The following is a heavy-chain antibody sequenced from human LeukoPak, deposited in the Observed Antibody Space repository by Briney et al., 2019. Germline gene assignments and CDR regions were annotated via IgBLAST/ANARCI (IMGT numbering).Heavy chain of an antibody. CDR3: AKVDNWKYGHHDY. V-gene: IGHV3-21*04. Sequence: GGSLRLSCAASGFTFSSYSMNWVRQAPGKGLEWVSSISSSSSYIYSADSVKGRFTISRDNSKYTLSLQMNSLRAEDTAVYYCAKVDNWKYGHHDYWGQGTLVTVS. CDR2: ISSSSSYI. D-gene: IGHD1-1*01. J-gene: IGHJ4*02. CDR1: GFTFSSYS.